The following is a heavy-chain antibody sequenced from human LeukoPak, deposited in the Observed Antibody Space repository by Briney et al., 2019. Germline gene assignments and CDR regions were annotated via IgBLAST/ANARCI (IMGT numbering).Heavy chain of an antibody. CDR3: ARGRGTDYGGNSGYFDY. J-gene: IGHJ4*02. CDR2: IWYDGSNK. V-gene: IGHV3-33*01. CDR1: GFTFSGFG. Sequence: GGSLRLSCAASGFTFSGFGMHWVRQAPGKGLEWVAVIWYDGSNKYYADSVKGRFTISRDNPKNTLYVQMNSLRAEDTAVYYCARGRGTDYGGNSGYFDYWGQGTLVTVSS. D-gene: IGHD4-23*01.